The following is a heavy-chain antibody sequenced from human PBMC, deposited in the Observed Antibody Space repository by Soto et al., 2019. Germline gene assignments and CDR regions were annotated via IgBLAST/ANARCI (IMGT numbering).Heavy chain of an antibody. CDR3: ASYSAVTTNWFDP. CDR1: GGSISSSSYY. J-gene: IGHJ5*02. V-gene: IGHV4-39*01. CDR2: IYYSGST. D-gene: IGHD4-17*01. Sequence: TSETLSLTCTVSGGSISSSSYYWGWIRQPPGKGLEWIGSIYYSGSTYYNPSLKSRVTISVDTSKNQFSLKLSSVTAADTAVYYCASYSAVTTNWFDPWGQGTLVTVSS.